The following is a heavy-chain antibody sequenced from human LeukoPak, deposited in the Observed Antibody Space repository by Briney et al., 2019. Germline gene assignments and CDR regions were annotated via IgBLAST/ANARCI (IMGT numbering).Heavy chain of an antibody. CDR3: ARLDIVATIASYYFDY. Sequence: GGSLRLSCAASGFTVSSNYMSWVRQAPGKGLEWVSVIYSGGSTYYADFVKSRFTISRDNSKNTLYLQMNSLRAEDTAVYYCARLDIVATIASYYFDYWGQGTLVTVSS. D-gene: IGHD5-12*01. CDR2: IYSGGST. V-gene: IGHV3-66*04. J-gene: IGHJ4*02. CDR1: GFTVSSNY.